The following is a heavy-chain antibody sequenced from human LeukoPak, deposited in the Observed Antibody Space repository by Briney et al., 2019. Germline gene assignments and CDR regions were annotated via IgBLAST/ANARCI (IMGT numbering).Heavy chain of an antibody. D-gene: IGHD6-6*01. V-gene: IGHV1-46*01. CDR2: INPTGYGT. CDR3: AASSPSGNWFDP. CDR1: GDTFTNYY. Sequence: ASVKVSCKASGDTFTNYYVHWVRQAPGQGLEWMGIINPTGYGTPNEQKFQGRLTMTRNMSTSTVSMELISLRSDDTAVYYCAASSPSGNWFDPWGQGTLVTVAS. J-gene: IGHJ5*02.